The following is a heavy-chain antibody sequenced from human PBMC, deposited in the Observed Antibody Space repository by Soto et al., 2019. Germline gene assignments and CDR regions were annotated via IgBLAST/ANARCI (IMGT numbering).Heavy chain of an antibody. D-gene: IGHD2-8*01. CDR2: INWSGNYI. Sequence: VQLVESGGGLVQPGRSLRLSCTASAFSFGDFAMHWVRQVPGTGLEWGSGINWSGNYIGHADALKARFTVSRANAKNSLYLQMTSLRREDMALYFCARAPTGRKWRVYFGWWGRGTVVTVPS. CDR3: ARAPTGRKWRVYFGW. CDR1: AFSFGDFA. V-gene: IGHV3-9*03. J-gene: IGHJ4*02.